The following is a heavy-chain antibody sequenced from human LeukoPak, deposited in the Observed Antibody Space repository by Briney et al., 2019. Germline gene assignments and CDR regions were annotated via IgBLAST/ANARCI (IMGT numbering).Heavy chain of an antibody. D-gene: IGHD6-19*01. V-gene: IGHV4-34*01. CDR1: GGSFSGYY. Sequence: SETLSLTCAVYGGSFSGYYWSWIRQPPGKGLEWIGEINHSGSTNYNPSLKSRVTISVDTSKNQFSLKLSSVTAADTAVYYCARGRQWLVRPHYYYMDVWGKGTTVTVSS. CDR2: INHSGST. J-gene: IGHJ6*03. CDR3: ARGRQWLVRPHYYYMDV.